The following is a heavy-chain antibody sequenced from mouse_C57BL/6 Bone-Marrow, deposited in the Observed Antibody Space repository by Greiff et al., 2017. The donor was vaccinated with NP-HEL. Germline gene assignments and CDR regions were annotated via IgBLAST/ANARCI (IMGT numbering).Heavy chain of an antibody. Sequence: QVQLKQPGAELVKPGASVKLSCKASGYTFTSYWMHWVKQRPGRGLEWIGRIDPNSGGTKYNEKFKSKATLTVDKPSSTAYMQLSSLTSEDSAVYYCARGPLDSSGPYAMDYWGQGTSVTVSS. CDR3: ARGPLDSSGPYAMDY. CDR1: GYTFTSYW. J-gene: IGHJ4*01. D-gene: IGHD3-2*02. V-gene: IGHV1-72*01. CDR2: IDPNSGGT.